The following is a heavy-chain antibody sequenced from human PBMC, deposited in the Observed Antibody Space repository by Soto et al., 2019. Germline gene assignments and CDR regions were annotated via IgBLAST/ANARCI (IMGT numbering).Heavy chain of an antibody. CDR1: GFTFSSYS. CDR2: ISSSSSYI. V-gene: IGHV3-21*01. Sequence: EVQLVESGGGLVKPGGSLRLSCAASGFTFSSYSMNWVRQAPGKGLEWVSSISSSSSYIYYADSVKGRFTISRDNAKDPLHLQMNTLRARDTAVLYCARDRGGDLKAFDIWGQGTMVTVSS. J-gene: IGHJ3*02. D-gene: IGHD3-10*01. CDR3: ARDRGGDLKAFDI.